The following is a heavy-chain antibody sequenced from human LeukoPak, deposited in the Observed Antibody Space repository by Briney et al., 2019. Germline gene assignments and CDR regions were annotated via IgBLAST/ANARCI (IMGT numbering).Heavy chain of an antibody. V-gene: IGHV1-18*01. CDR1: GYTFTSYG. CDR2: ISAYNGNT. D-gene: IGHD2-15*01. CDR3: ATDPVGYSRTDSCYSVDY. Sequence: ASVKVSCEASGYTFTSYGISWVRQAPGQGLEGMGWISAYNGNTNYAQKLLGRVTMTEDTSTDTAYMELSSLRSEDTAVYYCATDPVGYSRTDSCYSVDYWGQGTLVTVSS. J-gene: IGHJ4*02.